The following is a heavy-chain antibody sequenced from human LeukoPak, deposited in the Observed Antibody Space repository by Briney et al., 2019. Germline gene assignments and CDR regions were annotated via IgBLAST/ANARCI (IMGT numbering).Heavy chain of an antibody. CDR3: ARVRDNAFDI. J-gene: IGHJ3*02. D-gene: IGHD2-15*01. CDR1: GYTFTGYY. Sequence: ASVKVSCKASGYTFTGYYMHWVRQAPGQGLEWMGWINGNSGGTNYAQKFQGRATMTRDTSISTAYMEVSRVTSDDTAVYYCARVRDNAFDIWGQGTMVTVSS. V-gene: IGHV1-2*02. CDR2: INGNSGGT.